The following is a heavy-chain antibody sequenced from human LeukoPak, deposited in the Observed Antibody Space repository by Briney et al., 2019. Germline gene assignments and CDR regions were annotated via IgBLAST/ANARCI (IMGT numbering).Heavy chain of an antibody. J-gene: IGHJ5*02. CDR2: IYHSGST. Sequence: PSETLSLTCTVSAYSISSGYYWGWIRQPPGKGLEWIGSIYHSGSTYYNPSLKSRVTISVDTSKNQFSLKLSSVTAADTAVYYCARDTSRGDFWSGLTGRQGWFDPWGQGTLVTVSS. CDR1: AYSISSGYY. CDR3: ARDTSRGDFWSGLTGRQGWFDP. D-gene: IGHD3-3*01. V-gene: IGHV4-38-2*02.